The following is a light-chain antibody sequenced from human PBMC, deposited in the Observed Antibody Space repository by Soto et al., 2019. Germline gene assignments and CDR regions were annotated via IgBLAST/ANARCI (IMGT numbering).Light chain of an antibody. V-gene: IGLV1-40*01. CDR2: GNS. CDR3: QSYDSSLSGHVV. CDR1: SSNIGAGYD. J-gene: IGLJ2*01. Sequence: QSVLTQPPSVSGASAQRVTISCTRSSSNIGAGYDVHWYQQLPGTAPKLLIYGNSNRPSGVPDRFSGSKSGTSASLAITGLQAEDEADYYCQSYDSSLSGHVVFGGGTKLTVL.